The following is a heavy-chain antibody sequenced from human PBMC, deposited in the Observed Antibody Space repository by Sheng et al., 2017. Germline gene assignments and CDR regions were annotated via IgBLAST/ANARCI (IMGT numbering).Heavy chain of an antibody. CDR1: GYTFTGYY. CDR2: INPNSGGT. Sequence: QVQLVQSGAEVKKPGASVKVSCKASGYTFTGYYMHWVRQAPGQGLEWMGWINPNSGGTNYAQKFQGRVTMTRDTSISTAYMELSRLRSDDTAVYYCAREWNYVWGSYPNFDYWGQGTLVTVSS. V-gene: IGHV1-2*02. J-gene: IGHJ4*02. CDR3: AREWNYVWGSYPNFDY. D-gene: IGHD3-16*02.